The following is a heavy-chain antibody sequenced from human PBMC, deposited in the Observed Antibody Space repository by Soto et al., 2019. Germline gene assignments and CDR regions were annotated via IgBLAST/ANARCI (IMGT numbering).Heavy chain of an antibody. V-gene: IGHV5-51*01. CDR2: IYPSDSDT. CDR3: ARGGVSTRTFDY. D-gene: IGHD3-3*01. CDR1: GYNIAGYC. J-gene: IGHJ4*02. Sequence: PGELHQISSRGSGYNIAGYCVRRMIQMPGKGLELMGIIYPSDSDTRYRPSFQGQVTISADKSISSAYLQWSSLRASDTAMYYCARGGVSTRTFDYWGQGTPVTVSS.